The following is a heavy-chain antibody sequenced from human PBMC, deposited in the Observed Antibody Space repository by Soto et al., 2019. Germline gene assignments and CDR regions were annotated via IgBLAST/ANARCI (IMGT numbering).Heavy chain of an antibody. J-gene: IGHJ4*02. CDR2: ISYDGSNK. D-gene: IGHD2-2*02. Sequence: QVQLVESGGGVVQPGRSLRLSCAASGFTFSSYAMHWVRQAPGKGLEWVAVISYDGSNKYYADSVKGRFTISRDNSKNTLYLQMNSRRAEDTAVYYCAREGLVPAATPWFDYGGQGTLVTVSS. V-gene: IGHV3-30-3*01. CDR1: GFTFSSYA. CDR3: AREGLVPAATPWFDY.